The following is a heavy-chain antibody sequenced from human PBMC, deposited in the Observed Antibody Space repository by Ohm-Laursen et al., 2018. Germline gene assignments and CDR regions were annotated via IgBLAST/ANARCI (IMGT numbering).Heavy chain of an antibody. CDR2: IDASGGTI. V-gene: IGHV3-48*01. CDR3: ARAGILRWPEYFQH. CDR1: GFTFGTYS. Sequence: SLRLSCAASGFTFGTYSMNWVRQAPGKGLEWLSYIDASGGTIYYADSLKGRFTISRDNAKNSLYLQMNSLRAEDTAVYYCARAGILRWPEYFQHWGQGTLVTVSS. D-gene: IGHD4-23*01. J-gene: IGHJ1*01.